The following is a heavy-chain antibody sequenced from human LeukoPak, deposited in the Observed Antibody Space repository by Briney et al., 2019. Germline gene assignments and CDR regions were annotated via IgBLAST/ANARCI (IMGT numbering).Heavy chain of an antibody. Sequence: SETLSLTCTVSGGSISSYYWSWIRQPRGKGLEWIGYIYYSGSTNYNPSLKSRVTISVDTSKNQFSLKLSSVTAADTAVYYCARDRYYDSSGYLLEPWGQETLVTVSS. V-gene: IGHV4-59*01. CDR2: IYYSGST. CDR3: ARDRYYDSSGYLLEP. J-gene: IGHJ5*02. D-gene: IGHD3-22*01. CDR1: GGSISSYY.